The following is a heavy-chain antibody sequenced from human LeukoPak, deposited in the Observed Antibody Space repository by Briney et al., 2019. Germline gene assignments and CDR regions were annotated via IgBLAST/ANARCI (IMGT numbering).Heavy chain of an antibody. CDR1: GGSISSGSYY. CDR2: IYTSGIT. CDR3: AGEIVGVIPGNWFDP. D-gene: IGHD1-26*01. Sequence: SETLSLTCTVSGGSISSGSYYWSWIRQPAGKGLEWIGRIYTSGITNYNPSLKSRVTISLDTSKNHFSLRLSSVTAADTAVYYCAGEIVGVIPGNWFDPWGQGTLVTVFS. V-gene: IGHV4-61*02. J-gene: IGHJ5*02.